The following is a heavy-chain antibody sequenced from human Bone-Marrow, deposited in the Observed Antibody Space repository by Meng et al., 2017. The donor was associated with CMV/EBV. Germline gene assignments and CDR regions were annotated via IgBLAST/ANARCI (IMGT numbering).Heavy chain of an antibody. V-gene: IGHV1-2*02. CDR3: ARDRNRDGYNSPLNY. Sequence: ASVKVSCKASGYTVTGYYMHWVRQAPGQGLEWMGWINPNSGGTNYAQKFQGRVTMTRDTSISTAYMELSRLRSDDTAVYYCARDRNRDGYNSPLNYWGQGTLVTVSS. CDR1: GYTVTGYY. J-gene: IGHJ4*02. CDR2: INPNSGGT. D-gene: IGHD5-24*01.